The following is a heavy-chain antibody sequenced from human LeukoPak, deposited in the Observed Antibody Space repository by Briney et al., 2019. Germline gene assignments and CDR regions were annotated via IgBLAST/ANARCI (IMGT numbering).Heavy chain of an antibody. J-gene: IGHJ3*01. V-gene: IGHV1-18*04. CDR3: ARDRIVGAEDDAFHF. Sequence: ASVKVSCKASGYTFTGYYMHWVRQAPGQGLEWMGWISAHNGNTNYAQKLQGRVTMTADTSTSTAFMELRSLRSDDTAVYYCARDRIVGAEDDAFHFWGQGTMVTVSS. CDR2: ISAHNGNT. CDR1: GYTFTGYY. D-gene: IGHD1-26*01.